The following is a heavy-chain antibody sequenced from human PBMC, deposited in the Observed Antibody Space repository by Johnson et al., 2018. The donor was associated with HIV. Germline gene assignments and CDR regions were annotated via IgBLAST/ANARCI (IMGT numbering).Heavy chain of an antibody. CDR1: GFSFSSYD. CDR2: MSYDGSTE. V-gene: IGHV3-30*18. CDR3: AKPPSMGADAFDI. J-gene: IGHJ3*02. Sequence: QMLLVESGGGVVPPGRSLRVSCGASGFSFSSYDMHWVRQAPGKGLEWVAVMSYDGSTEYYGDYVKGRFNISRDNSKNTLYLQMNSLKTEDTGVYYCAKPPSMGADAFDIWRQATMVTVSS. D-gene: IGHD3-16*01.